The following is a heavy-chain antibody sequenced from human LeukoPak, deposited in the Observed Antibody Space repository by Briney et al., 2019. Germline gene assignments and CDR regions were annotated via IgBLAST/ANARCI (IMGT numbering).Heavy chain of an antibody. J-gene: IGHJ4*02. CDR3: ARYNSMSRGVTTSDY. V-gene: IGHV1-18*01. Sequence: GASVKVSCKASGYTFTNYGFNWVRQAPGQGLEWMGNSAYNGDTNYAQKFQDRVTMTTDTSTSTAYMELRSLKSDDTAVYYCARYNSMSRGVTTSDYWGQGTLVIVSS. CDR1: GYTFTNYG. D-gene: IGHD3-10*01. CDR2: SAYNGDT.